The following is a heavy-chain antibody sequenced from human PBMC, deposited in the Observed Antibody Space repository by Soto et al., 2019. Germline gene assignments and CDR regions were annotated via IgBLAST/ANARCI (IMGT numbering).Heavy chain of an antibody. D-gene: IGHD6-13*01. Sequence: GASVKVSCKASGGTFSSYAISWVRQAPGQGLEWMGGIIPIFGTANYAQKFQGRVTITADESTSTAYMELSSLRSEDTAVYYCARDDSSSWYSNQSPMYNWFDPWGQGTLVTVSS. CDR3: ARDDSSSWYSNQSPMYNWFDP. CDR2: IIPIFGTA. J-gene: IGHJ5*02. CDR1: GGTFSSYA. V-gene: IGHV1-69*13.